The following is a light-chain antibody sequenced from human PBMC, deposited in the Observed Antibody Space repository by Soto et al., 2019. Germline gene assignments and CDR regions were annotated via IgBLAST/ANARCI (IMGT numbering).Light chain of an antibody. V-gene: IGKV3-15*01. CDR2: AQX. CDR3: QQYNNCPTLT. CDR1: HSSTTY. J-gene: IGKJ4*01. Sequence: IVLTQSPAPLFLSPGERATHFXRASHSSTTYLSWYQQKPGQXPRILXXAQXTRATGIPARFIGSGSGKEFTLTISSLQSEDFAVYYCQQYNNCPTLTFGGGTKVDI.